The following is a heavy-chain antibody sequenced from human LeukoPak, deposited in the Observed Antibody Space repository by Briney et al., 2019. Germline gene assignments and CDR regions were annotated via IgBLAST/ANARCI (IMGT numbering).Heavy chain of an antibody. CDR2: IYHNGNT. CDR1: NYSIFSRVY. D-gene: IGHD6-19*01. Sequence: PSETLSLTCTVSNYSIFSRVYWGWIRQPPGKGPEWIANIYHNGNTAYSPSLRSRVTISVDTSNSQFSLTVTSVTASDTAVYYCAREGKLTGYFGGLGFNYWGQGTLVTVSS. J-gene: IGHJ4*02. CDR3: AREGKLTGYFGGLGFNY. V-gene: IGHV4-38-2*02.